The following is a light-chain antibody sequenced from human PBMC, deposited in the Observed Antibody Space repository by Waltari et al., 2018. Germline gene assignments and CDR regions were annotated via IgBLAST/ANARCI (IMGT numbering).Light chain of an antibody. CDR2: DES. CDR1: QDISNY. Sequence: DIQMTQSPSSLSASVGDRVTITWQASQDISNYLNWYQQKPGKAPKLLIYDESNLETGVPSRFSGSGSGTDFTFTISSLQPEDIATYYCQQYDNLFTFGPGTKVDIK. V-gene: IGKV1-33*01. CDR3: QQYDNLFT. J-gene: IGKJ3*01.